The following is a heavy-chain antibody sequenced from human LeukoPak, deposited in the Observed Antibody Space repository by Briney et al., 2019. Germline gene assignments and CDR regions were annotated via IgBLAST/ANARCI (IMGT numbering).Heavy chain of an antibody. CDR3: ARTYGDYDYYYGMDV. V-gene: IGHV3-66*01. Sequence: GGSLRLSCAASGITVSSHYMTWVRQAPGKGLEWVSVIDSGGSTNSADSVKGRFSVSRDNSKNTLYLQMNSLRVEDTAVYYCARTYGDYDYYYGMDVWGQGSTVTVSS. CDR2: IDSGGST. J-gene: IGHJ6*01. CDR1: GITVSSHY. D-gene: IGHD4-17*01.